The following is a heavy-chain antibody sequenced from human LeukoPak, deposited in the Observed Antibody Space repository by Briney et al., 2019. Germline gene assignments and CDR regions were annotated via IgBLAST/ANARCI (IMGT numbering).Heavy chain of an antibody. Sequence: ASVKVSCKASGYTFTSYGISWVRQAPGQGLEWMGWISAYNGNTNYAQKLQGRVTMTTDTSTSTAYMELRSLRSDDTAVYYCARAYGDYDYYYYYYYMDVWGKGTTVTISS. CDR2: ISAYNGNT. CDR3: ARAYGDYDYYYYYYYMDV. J-gene: IGHJ6*03. V-gene: IGHV1-18*01. CDR1: GYTFTSYG. D-gene: IGHD4-17*01.